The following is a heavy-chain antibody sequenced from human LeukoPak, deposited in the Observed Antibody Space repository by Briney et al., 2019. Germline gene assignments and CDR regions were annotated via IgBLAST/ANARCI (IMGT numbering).Heavy chain of an antibody. Sequence: GASVKVSCKASGGTFSSYDISWVRQAPGQGLEWMGIINPSGGSTSYAQKFQGRVTMTRDTSTSTVYMELSSLRSEDTAVYYCARGVYSSSSGHYDYYYMDVWGKGTTVTVSS. J-gene: IGHJ6*03. V-gene: IGHV1-46*01. D-gene: IGHD6-6*01. CDR3: ARGVYSSSSGHYDYYYMDV. CDR2: INPSGGST. CDR1: GGTFSSYD.